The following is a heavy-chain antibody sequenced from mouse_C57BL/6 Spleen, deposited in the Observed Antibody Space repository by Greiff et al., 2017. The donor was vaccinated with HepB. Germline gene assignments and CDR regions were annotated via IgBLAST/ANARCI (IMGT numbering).Heavy chain of an antibody. V-gene: IGHV5-16*01. CDR2: INYDGSST. J-gene: IGHJ1*03. CDR1: GFTFSDYY. Sequence: DVKLVESVGGLVQPGSSMKLSCTASGFTFSDYYMAWVRQVPEKGLEWVANINYDGSSTYYLDSLKSRFIISRDNAKNILYLQMSSLKSEDTATYYCARARWYFDVWGTGTTVTVSS. CDR3: ARARWYFDV.